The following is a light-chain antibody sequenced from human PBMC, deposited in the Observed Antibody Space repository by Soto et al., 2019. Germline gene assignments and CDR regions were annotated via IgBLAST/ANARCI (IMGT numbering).Light chain of an antibody. V-gene: IGLV2-8*01. CDR2: EVS. J-gene: IGLJ1*01. Sequence: QSALTQPPSASGSPGQSVTISCTGTSSDIGGYNYVSWYQQHPGKAPKFMIYEVSKRPSGVPDRFSGSKSGNTASLTVSGLQAEDEADYYCYSYAGSNLYVIGTGTKLTVL. CDR1: SSDIGGYNY. CDR3: YSYAGSNLYV.